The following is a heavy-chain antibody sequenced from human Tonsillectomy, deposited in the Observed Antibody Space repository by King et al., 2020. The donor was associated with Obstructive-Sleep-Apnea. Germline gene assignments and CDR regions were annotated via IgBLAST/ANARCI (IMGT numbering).Heavy chain of an antibody. CDR1: GGSISSGGYY. Sequence: QLQESGPGLVKPSQTLSLTCTVSGGSISSGGYYCSWIRQHPGKGLEWSGYIYYSGSTYYNPSLKSRVTLSVDTSKNQFSLKLSSVTAADTAVYYCARGYNWNDAYYFDYWGQGTLVTVSS. CDR3: ARGYNWNDAYYFDY. CDR2: IYYSGST. D-gene: IGHD1-20*01. J-gene: IGHJ4*02. V-gene: IGHV4-31*03.